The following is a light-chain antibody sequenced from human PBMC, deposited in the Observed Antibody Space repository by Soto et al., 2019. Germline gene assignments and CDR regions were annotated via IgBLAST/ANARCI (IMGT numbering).Light chain of an antibody. V-gene: IGKV1-5*03. J-gene: IGKJ1*01. CDR1: QSISGW. CDR3: QQYHDYST. CDR2: RAS. Sequence: DIQMTQSPSTLSASVGDRVTITCRASQSISGWLAWYQQKPGKAPKLLIYRASTLESGVPSRFSGSTSGTEFTLTISSLQPEYSATYYCQQYHDYSTFGQGTKVDIK.